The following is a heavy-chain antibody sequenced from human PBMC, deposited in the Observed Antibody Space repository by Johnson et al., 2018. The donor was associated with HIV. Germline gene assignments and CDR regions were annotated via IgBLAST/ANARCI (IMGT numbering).Heavy chain of an antibody. D-gene: IGHD1-26*01. CDR1: GFTFSNFV. V-gene: IGHV3-30*07. Sequence: QVQLVESGGGVVQPGRSLRLSCEASGFTFSNFVMHWVRQAPGKGLEWLTSISYDGSNKYYADSVKGRFTISRDNSKNTLYLQMNSLRAEDTAVYYCAKDGRVGATLMSTGDDAFDIWGQGTMVTVSS. J-gene: IGHJ3*02. CDR2: ISYDGSNK. CDR3: AKDGRVGATLMSTGDDAFDI.